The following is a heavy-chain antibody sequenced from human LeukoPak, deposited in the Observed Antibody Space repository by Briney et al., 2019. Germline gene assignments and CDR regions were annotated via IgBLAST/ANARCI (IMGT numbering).Heavy chain of an antibody. CDR1: GFIFSSYA. J-gene: IGHJ6*03. CDR2: ISGSGGST. CDR3: ARDLSYGYAYYYYTDG. V-gene: IGHV3-23*01. D-gene: IGHD5-18*01. Sequence: TGGSLRLSCAASGFIFSSYAMSWVRQAPGKGLEWVSTISGSGGSTYYADSVKGRFTISRDNAKNSLYLQMNSLRAEDTAVYYCARDLSYGYAYYYYTDGWGNGTTVTVSS.